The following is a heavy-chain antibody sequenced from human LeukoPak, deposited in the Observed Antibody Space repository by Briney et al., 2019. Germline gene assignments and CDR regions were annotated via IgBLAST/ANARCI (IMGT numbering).Heavy chain of an antibody. D-gene: IGHD6-13*01. Sequence: PSETLSLTCTVPGGSISSYYWSWIRQPAGKGLEWIGRIYTSGSTNYNPSLKSRVTISVDKSKNQFSLKLSSVTAADTAVYYCARVYSSSRGSYYYYMDVWGKGTTVTVSS. V-gene: IGHV4-4*07. CDR1: GGSISSYY. CDR2: IYTSGST. CDR3: ARVYSSSRGSYYYYMDV. J-gene: IGHJ6*03.